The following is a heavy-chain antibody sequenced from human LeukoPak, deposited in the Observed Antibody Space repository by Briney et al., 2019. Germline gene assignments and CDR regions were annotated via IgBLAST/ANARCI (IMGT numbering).Heavy chain of an antibody. CDR1: GFTFSTYA. CDR3: AKVESDSSGYYYGINDY. Sequence: GGSLRLSCAASGFTFSTYAVNWVRQAPGKGLEWVSAISGSGGSTYYADSVKGRFTISRDNSKNTLYLQMNSLRAEDTAVYYCAKVESDSSGYYYGINDYWGQGTLVTVSS. CDR2: ISGSGGST. J-gene: IGHJ4*02. V-gene: IGHV3-23*01. D-gene: IGHD3-22*01.